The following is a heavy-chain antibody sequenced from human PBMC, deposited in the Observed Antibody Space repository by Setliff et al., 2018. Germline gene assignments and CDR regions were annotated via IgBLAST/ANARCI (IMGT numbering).Heavy chain of an antibody. CDR3: ARKGVMGDYMDV. J-gene: IGHJ6*02. V-gene: IGHV3-21*01. D-gene: IGHD3-16*01. CDR1: GFTFSSYS. CDR2: ISSSSSYI. Sequence: GGSLRLSCEASGFTFSSYSMNWVRQAPGKGLEWVSSISSSSSYIYYADSVKGRFTISRDNAKNSLYLQMNSLRAEDTAVYYCARKGVMGDYMDVWGQGTTVTVSS.